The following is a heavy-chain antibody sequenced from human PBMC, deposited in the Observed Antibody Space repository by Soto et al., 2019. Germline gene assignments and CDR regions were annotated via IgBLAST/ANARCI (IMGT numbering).Heavy chain of an antibody. V-gene: IGHV3-30-3*01. Sequence: GGSLRLSCAASGFTFSSYAMHWVRQAPGKGLEWVAVISYDGSNKYYADSVKGRFTISRDNSKNTLYLQMNSLRAEDTAVYYCARTIPYSSSWQTLFDYWGQGTLVTVSS. CDR1: GFTFSSYA. CDR3: ARTIPYSSSWQTLFDY. CDR2: ISYDGSNK. J-gene: IGHJ4*02. D-gene: IGHD6-13*01.